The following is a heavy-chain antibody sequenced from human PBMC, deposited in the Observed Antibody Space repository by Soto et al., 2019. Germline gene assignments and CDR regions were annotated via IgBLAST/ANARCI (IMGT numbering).Heavy chain of an antibody. Sequence: PGGSLRLSCAASGFTFSSYAMHWVRQAPGKGLEWVAVISHDGSNKYYADSVKGRFTISRDNSKNTLYLQMNSLRAEDTAVCYCARGHTTVTAVYYYYYGMDVWGQGTTVTVSS. D-gene: IGHD4-4*01. CDR3: ARGHTTVTAVYYYYYGMDV. V-gene: IGHV3-30-3*01. J-gene: IGHJ6*02. CDR2: ISHDGSNK. CDR1: GFTFSSYA.